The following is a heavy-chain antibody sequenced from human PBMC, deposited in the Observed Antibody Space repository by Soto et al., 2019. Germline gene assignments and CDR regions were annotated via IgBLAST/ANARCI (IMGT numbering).Heavy chain of an antibody. CDR1: GYFLISGDFS. D-gene: IGHD3-22*01. J-gene: IGHJ3*02. CDR2: VYFTGRP. V-gene: IGHV4-39*01. Sequence: SGTLSLPCTAPGYFLISGDFSWVWIRQPPGKGLQWIASVYFTGRPFHTPSLKSRVTISVDTSKNQFSLKLSSVTAADTAVYYCARHRRDYYYDSSGYQGAFDIWGQGTMVT. CDR3: ARHRRDYYYDSSGYQGAFDI.